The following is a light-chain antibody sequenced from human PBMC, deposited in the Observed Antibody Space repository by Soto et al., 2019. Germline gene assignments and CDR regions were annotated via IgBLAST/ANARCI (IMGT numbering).Light chain of an antibody. Sequence: IVLTQSPGTLSLSPGERAILSCRASQRVTSSYLAWYQKKPGQAPRLLIYGASNRATDIPDRFSGSGSRTDFTLTISRLDPKDFAVYCCPQYNSSPRMYTFDQGTKLEIK. CDR3: PQYNSSPRMYT. V-gene: IGKV3-20*01. J-gene: IGKJ2*01. CDR2: GAS. CDR1: QRVTSSY.